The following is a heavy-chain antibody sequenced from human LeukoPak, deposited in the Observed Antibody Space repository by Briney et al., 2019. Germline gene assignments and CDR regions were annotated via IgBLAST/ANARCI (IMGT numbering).Heavy chain of an antibody. Sequence: GSSVKVSCKASGGTFSSYAISWVRQAPGQGLEWIGRIIPILGIANYAQKFQGRVTITADKSTSTAYMELSSLRSEDTAVYYCARDFSKVIVGATVAFDIWGQGTMVTVSS. CDR2: IIPILGIA. J-gene: IGHJ3*02. D-gene: IGHD1-26*01. CDR1: GGTFSSYA. CDR3: ARDFSKVIVGATVAFDI. V-gene: IGHV1-69*04.